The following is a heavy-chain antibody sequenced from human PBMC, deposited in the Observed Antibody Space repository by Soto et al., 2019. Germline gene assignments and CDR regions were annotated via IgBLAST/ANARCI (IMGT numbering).Heavy chain of an antibody. J-gene: IGHJ5*02. V-gene: IGHV3-23*01. CDR2: IGGSGSSA. CDR1: GFTFKNYA. D-gene: IGHD3-10*01. Sequence: EVQLLESGGGLVQPGGSLRRSCAASGFTFKNYAMSWVRQAPGKGMEWVSSIGGSGSSAYYADSVKGRFTVSRDDSKNTLYLQLSGLRVDDTALYYCTKDAVPYNGEWDWFDLWGQGTLVTVSS. CDR3: TKDAVPYNGEWDWFDL.